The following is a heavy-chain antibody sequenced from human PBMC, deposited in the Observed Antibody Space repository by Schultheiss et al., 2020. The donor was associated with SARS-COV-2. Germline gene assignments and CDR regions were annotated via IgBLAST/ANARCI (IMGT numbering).Heavy chain of an antibody. D-gene: IGHD2-2*01. Sequence: SVKVSCKASGFTFTSSAVQWVRQARGQRLEWIGWIVVGSGYTNYAQKFQERVTITRDMSTSTAYMELSSLRSEDTAVYYCAAPYCSSTSCSDAFDIWGQGTMVTVSS. CDR3: AAPYCSSTSCSDAFDI. J-gene: IGHJ3*02. CDR2: IVVGSGYT. V-gene: IGHV1-58*01. CDR1: GFTFTSSA.